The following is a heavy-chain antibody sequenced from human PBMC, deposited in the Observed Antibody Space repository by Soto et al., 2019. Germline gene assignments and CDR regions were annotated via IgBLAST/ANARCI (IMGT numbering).Heavy chain of an antibody. Sequence: PGGSLRLSCAASGFTFDDYAMHWVRQAPGKGLEWVSGISWNSGSIGYADSVKGRFTISRDNAKNSLYLQMNSLRAEDTALYYCAKDMAVDSSSWCFDYWGQGTLVTVSS. CDR2: ISWNSGSI. CDR3: AKDMAVDSSSWCFDY. J-gene: IGHJ4*02. CDR1: GFTFDDYA. V-gene: IGHV3-9*01. D-gene: IGHD6-13*01.